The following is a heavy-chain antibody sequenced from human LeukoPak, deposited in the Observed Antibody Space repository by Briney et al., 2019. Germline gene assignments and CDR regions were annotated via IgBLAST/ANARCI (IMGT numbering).Heavy chain of an antibody. D-gene: IGHD4-17*01. CDR3: ALVTTGLFDY. CDR1: GYSISSGYY. J-gene: IGHJ4*02. Sequence: SETLSLTCAVSGYSISSGYYWGWIRQPPGKGLEWIGSIYHSGSTYYNPSLKSRVTISVDTSKNQFSLKLSSVTAADTAVYYCALVTTGLFDYWGQGTLVTVSS. V-gene: IGHV4-38-2*01. CDR2: IYHSGST.